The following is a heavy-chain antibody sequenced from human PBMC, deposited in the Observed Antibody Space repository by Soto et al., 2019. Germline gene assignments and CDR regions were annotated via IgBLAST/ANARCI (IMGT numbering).Heavy chain of an antibody. D-gene: IGHD3-22*01. J-gene: IGHJ5*02. CDR1: GFTFSSYW. CDR2: IKQDGSEK. Sequence: GGSLRLSFASSGFTFSSYWMSWFRQSTGKGLEWVANIKQDGSEKYYVDSVKGRFTISRDNSKNTLYLQMNSLRAEDTAVYYCAREIDSSGPNWFDPWRQGNLVTVSS. V-gene: IGHV3-7*01. CDR3: AREIDSSGPNWFDP.